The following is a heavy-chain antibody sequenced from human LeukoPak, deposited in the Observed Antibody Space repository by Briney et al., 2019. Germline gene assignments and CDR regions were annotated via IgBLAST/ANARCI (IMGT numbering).Heavy chain of an antibody. V-gene: IGHV1-2*02. Sequence: ASVKVSCKASGYTFTGYYMHWVRQAPGQGLEWMGWINPNSGGTNYAQEFQGRVTMTRDTSISTAYMELSRLRSDDTAVYYCARLACSGGSCYLVAAFDYWGQGTLVTVSS. CDR3: ARLACSGGSCYLVAAFDY. CDR1: GYTFTGYY. J-gene: IGHJ4*02. D-gene: IGHD2-15*01. CDR2: INPNSGGT.